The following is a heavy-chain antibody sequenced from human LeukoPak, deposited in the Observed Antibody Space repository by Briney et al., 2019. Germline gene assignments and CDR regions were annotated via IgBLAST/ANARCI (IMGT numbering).Heavy chain of an antibody. CDR2: ISSSSSYI. D-gene: IGHD3-10*01. V-gene: IGHV3-21*01. CDR1: GFTFSSYS. Sequence: GGSLRLSCAASGFTFSSYSMNWVRQAPGKGLEWVSSISSSSSYIYYADSVKGRFTISRDNAKNSLYLQMNGLRAEDTAVYYCARSRYYGSKNDAFDIWGQGTMVTVSS. J-gene: IGHJ3*02. CDR3: ARSRYYGSKNDAFDI.